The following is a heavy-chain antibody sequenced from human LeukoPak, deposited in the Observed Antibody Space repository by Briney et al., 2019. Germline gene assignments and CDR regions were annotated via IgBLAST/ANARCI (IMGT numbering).Heavy chain of an antibody. D-gene: IGHD3-3*01. CDR3: ARGLWSGFGIDY. CDR1: GFTFSSYA. CDR2: ISGSGGST. Sequence: GGSLRLSCAASGFTFSSYAMSWVRQAPGKGLEWVSAISGSGGSTYYADSVKGRFTISRDNSKNTLYLQMNSLRAEDTAVYYCARGLWSGFGIDYWGQGTLVTVSS. J-gene: IGHJ4*02. V-gene: IGHV3-23*01.